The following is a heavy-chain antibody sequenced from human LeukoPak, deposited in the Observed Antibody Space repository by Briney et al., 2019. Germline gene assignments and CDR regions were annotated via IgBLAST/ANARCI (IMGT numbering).Heavy chain of an antibody. CDR3: ARATGTWGHDGFDI. J-gene: IGHJ3*02. CDR1: GSTFKSHG. CDR2: ISGSSSNT. Sequence: ASVKVTCKAYGSTFKSHGISWVRQAPGQGHELMGWISGSSSNTNYDQTVQGRVTITTDTSTTTASMELRSLRAEDTAVYYCARATGTWGHDGFDIWGQGTMVTVSS. D-gene: IGHD3-16*01. V-gene: IGHV1-18*01.